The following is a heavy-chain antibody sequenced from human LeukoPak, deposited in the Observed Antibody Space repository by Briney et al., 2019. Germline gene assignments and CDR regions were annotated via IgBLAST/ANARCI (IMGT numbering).Heavy chain of an antibody. CDR2: ISGSGGST. J-gene: IGHJ6*02. Sequence: GGSLRLSCAASGFTFSSYAMSWVRQAPGEGLEWVSAISGSGGSTYYTDSVKGRFTISRDNSKNTLYLQMNSLRAEDTAVYYCAKTPGYPSYYYYGMDVWGQGTTVAVSS. D-gene: IGHD5-12*01. V-gene: IGHV3-23*01. CDR1: GFTFSSYA. CDR3: AKTPGYPSYYYYGMDV.